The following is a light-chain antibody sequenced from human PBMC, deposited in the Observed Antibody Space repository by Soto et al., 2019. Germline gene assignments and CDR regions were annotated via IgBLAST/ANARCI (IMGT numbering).Light chain of an antibody. Sequence: DIQMTQSPSSLSASVGDIVTITFRASQYISSSLAWYQQKPGKAPKLLINDASSLESGVPSRFSGSGSGTEFTLTISSLQTDDFSTYYCQQYHSYWTFGQGTKVDIK. CDR3: QQYHSYWT. V-gene: IGKV1-5*01. J-gene: IGKJ1*01. CDR2: DAS. CDR1: QYISSS.